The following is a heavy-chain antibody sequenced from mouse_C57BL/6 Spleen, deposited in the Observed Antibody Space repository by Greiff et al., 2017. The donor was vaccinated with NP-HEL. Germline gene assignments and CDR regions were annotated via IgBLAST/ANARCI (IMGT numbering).Heavy chain of an antibody. Sequence: EVMLVESEGGLVQPGSSMKLSCTASGFTFSDYYMAWVRQVPEKGLEWVANINYDGSSTYYLDSLKSRFIISRDNAKNILYLQMSSLKSEDTATYYCAREPYYGSSYGYFDYWGQGTTLTVSS. CDR2: INYDGSST. J-gene: IGHJ2*01. CDR3: AREPYYGSSYGYFDY. V-gene: IGHV5-16*01. CDR1: GFTFSDYY. D-gene: IGHD1-1*01.